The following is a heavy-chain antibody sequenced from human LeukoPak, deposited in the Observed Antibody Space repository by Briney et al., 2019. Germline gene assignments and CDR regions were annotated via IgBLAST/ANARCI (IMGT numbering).Heavy chain of an antibody. J-gene: IGHJ5*02. CDR3: GAIVVARGWFDP. D-gene: IGHD2-2*01. Sequence: SSVKVSCKASGCTFISYAISWVRQAPGQGLEWMGGIIPIFGTANYAHKFQGRVTITAHESTSTAYMELSSLRSEDTAVYYCGAIVVARGWFDPWGQGTLVTVSS. CDR2: IIPIFGTA. V-gene: IGHV1-69*01. CDR1: GCTFISYA.